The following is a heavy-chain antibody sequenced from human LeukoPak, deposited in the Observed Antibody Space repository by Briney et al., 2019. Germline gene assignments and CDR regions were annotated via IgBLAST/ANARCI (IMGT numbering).Heavy chain of an antibody. CDR1: GFTFTNYG. Sequence: GGSLRLSCAASGFTFTNYGMDWVRQAPGKGPEWVAVISFDGSKKDYADSVKGRFTISRDNSKNTLYLQMNSLRAEDTAVYYCAKRRVGATRGGEVDYWGQGTLVTVSS. CDR2: ISFDGSKK. D-gene: IGHD1-26*01. CDR3: AKRRVGATRGGEVDY. V-gene: IGHV3-30*18. J-gene: IGHJ4*02.